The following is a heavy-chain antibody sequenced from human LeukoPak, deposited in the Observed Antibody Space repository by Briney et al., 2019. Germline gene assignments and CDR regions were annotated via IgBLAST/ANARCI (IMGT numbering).Heavy chain of an antibody. V-gene: IGHV3-21*01. J-gene: IGHJ2*01. CDR3: ARLAYCGGDCYWFDL. D-gene: IGHD2-21*02. Sequence: GGSLRLSCAASGVTFSSYNMNWVRQAPGKGLEWLSYISSSSTYIYYADSVRGRFTISRDNAKNSLYLQMNSLRAEDTAVYYCARLAYCGGDCYWFDLWGRGTLVTISS. CDR2: ISSSSTYI. CDR1: GVTFSSYN.